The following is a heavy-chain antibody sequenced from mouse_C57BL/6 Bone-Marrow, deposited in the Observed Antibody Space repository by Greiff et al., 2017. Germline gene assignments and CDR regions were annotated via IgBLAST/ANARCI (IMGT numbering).Heavy chain of an antibody. CDR3: ARWGQLRLHY. J-gene: IGHJ2*01. CDR1: GYTFTSYG. V-gene: IGHV1-81*01. D-gene: IGHD3-2*02. Sequence: QVQLKESGAELARPGASVKLSCKASGYTFTSYGISWVKQRTGQGLEWIGEIYPRSGNTYYNEKFKGKATLTADKSSSTAYMELRSLTSEDSAVYFCARWGQLRLHYWGQGTTLTVSS. CDR2: IYPRSGNT.